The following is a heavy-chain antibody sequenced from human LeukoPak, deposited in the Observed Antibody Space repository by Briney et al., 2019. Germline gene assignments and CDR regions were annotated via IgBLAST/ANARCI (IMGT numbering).Heavy chain of an antibody. V-gene: IGHV4-59*08. CDR2: IYYSGST. CDR1: GGSISSYY. J-gene: IGHJ3*02. CDR3: ARQSPRYCSGGSCYGDAFDI. Sequence: SETLSLTCTVSGGSISSYYWSWIRQPPGKGLEWIGYIYYSGSTNYNPSLKSRVTISVDTSKNQFSLKLSSVTAADTAVYYCARQSPRYCSGGSCYGDAFDIWGQGTMVTVSS. D-gene: IGHD2-15*01.